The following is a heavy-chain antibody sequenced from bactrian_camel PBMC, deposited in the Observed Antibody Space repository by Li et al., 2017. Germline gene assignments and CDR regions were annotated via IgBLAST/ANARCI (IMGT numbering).Heavy chain of an antibody. J-gene: IGHJ4*01. CDR2: FYAGGSST. CDR3: AADNVNLQLARHYSY. V-gene: IGHV3S1*01. Sequence: HVQLVESGGGSVQAGESLRLSCTGSIYTNVRNCIGWFRRAPGKEREGVAAFYAGGSSTSYADSVKGRFTISKDNVKNTLYLQMNDLKSEDTAMYYCAADNVNLQLARHYSYWGQGTQVTVS. CDR1: IYTNVRNC. D-gene: IGHD7*01.